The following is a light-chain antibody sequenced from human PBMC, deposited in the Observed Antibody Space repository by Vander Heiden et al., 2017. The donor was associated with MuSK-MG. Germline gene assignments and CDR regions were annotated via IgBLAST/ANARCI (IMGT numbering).Light chain of an antibody. Sequence: EVVLAQSPGTLSLSPGQRAALSCRASQSIRNNYLAWYQQKRGHAPRLLIFGAAFRAAGIPDRFSGRVSGTDFTLIISRLEPEDFAVYYCQQDGHTPSTFGQGTLLDVK. CDR2: GAA. J-gene: IGKJ5*01. V-gene: IGKV3-20*01. CDR3: QQDGHTPST. CDR1: QSIRNNY.